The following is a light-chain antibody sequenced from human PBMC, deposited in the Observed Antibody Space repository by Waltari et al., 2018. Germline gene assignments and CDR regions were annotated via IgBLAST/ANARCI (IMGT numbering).Light chain of an antibody. CDR2: DVR. Sequence: QSALTQPASVSGSPGQSITISCTGTTYDIGYYDYVSCYQQHLGRAPNLIIYDVREGPSGVSVRVSGSKSGNTASLIISGLQADDEADYYCSSHTTRSTWVFGGGTKLTVL. J-gene: IGLJ3*02. CDR1: TYDIGYYDY. V-gene: IGLV2-14*03. CDR3: SSHTTRSTWV.